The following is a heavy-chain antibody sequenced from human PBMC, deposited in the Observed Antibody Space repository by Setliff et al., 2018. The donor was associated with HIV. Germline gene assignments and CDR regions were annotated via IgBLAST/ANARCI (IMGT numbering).Heavy chain of an antibody. CDR3: ARIQLWKLEYYYYYYMDV. Sequence: TLSLTCTVSGGSISSYYWSWIRQPPGKALEWLARIDWDADKFYSTSLKSRLTISKDTSKSQVVLTMTNMDPVDTATYYCARIQLWKLEYYYYYYMDVWGKGTTVTVSS. CDR1: GGSISSYY. V-gene: IGHV2-70*16. CDR2: IDWDADK. D-gene: IGHD5-18*01. J-gene: IGHJ6*03.